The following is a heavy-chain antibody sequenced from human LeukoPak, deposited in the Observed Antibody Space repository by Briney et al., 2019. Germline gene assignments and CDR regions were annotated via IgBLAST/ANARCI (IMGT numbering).Heavy chain of an antibody. CDR2: IIHNSGSYL. D-gene: IGHD1-26*01. CDR1: EFTFRSHV. J-gene: IGHJ4*02. V-gene: IGHV3-21*01. CDR3: ARVLLLEGATKGYFDS. Sequence: GGSLRLSCAASEFTFRSHVMSWVRQAPGKGLEWVSYIIHNSGSYLYYADSVKGRFTISRDNAKNSLYLQMNSLRAEDTAVYYCARVLLLEGATKGYFDSWGQGTLVTVSS.